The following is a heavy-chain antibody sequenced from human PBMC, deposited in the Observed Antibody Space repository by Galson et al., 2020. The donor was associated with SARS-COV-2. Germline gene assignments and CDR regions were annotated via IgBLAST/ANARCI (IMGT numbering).Heavy chain of an antibody. CDR2: INPSGGGT. D-gene: IGHD4-4*01. V-gene: IGHV1-46*01. J-gene: IGHJ4*02. CDR1: GYTFTSYY. CDR3: ARDSQGGNDYNYLLF. Sequence: ASVTVSCKASGYTFTSYYIHWVRQAPGHGLEWLGIINPSGGGTTYAQKFQGRVTMTRDTSTSTVYMELSSLRSEDTAVYYCARDSQGGNDYNYLLFWGQGTLVTVSS.